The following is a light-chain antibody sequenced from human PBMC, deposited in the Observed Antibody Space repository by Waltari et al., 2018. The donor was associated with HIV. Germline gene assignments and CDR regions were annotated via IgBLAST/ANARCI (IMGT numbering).Light chain of an antibody. V-gene: IGLV2-23*01. CDR3: CSYAGSYV. CDR1: SSDVGSYNL. CDR2: EGS. Sequence: QSALTQPASVSGSPGQSITISCTGTSSDVGSYNLVSWYQQHPGKAPKLMIYEGSKRPSGVPDRFSGSKSGNTASLTISGLQAEDEADYYCCSYAGSYVFGTGTKVTVL. J-gene: IGLJ1*01.